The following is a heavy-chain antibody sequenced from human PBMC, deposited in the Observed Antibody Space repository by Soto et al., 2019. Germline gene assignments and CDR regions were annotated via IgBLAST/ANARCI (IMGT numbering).Heavy chain of an antibody. D-gene: IGHD2-21*02. V-gene: IGHV1-18*04. CDR1: GYSFTGYS. CDR2: INPNNGTT. Sequence: ASVKVSCKASGYSFTGYSMHWVRQAPGQGLEWMGWINPNNGTTNYAQKLQGRVTMTTDTSTSTAYMELRSLRSDDTAVYYCARDPDIVVVTAVNWFDPWGQGTLVTVSS. J-gene: IGHJ5*02. CDR3: ARDPDIVVVTAVNWFDP.